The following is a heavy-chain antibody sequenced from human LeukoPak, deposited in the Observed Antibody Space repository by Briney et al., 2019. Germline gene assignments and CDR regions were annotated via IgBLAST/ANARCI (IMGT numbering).Heavy chain of an antibody. CDR2: IYYSGST. CDR3: ARDKADSPDY. D-gene: IGHD2-15*01. CDR1: GGSISRGGYY. Sequence: SQTLSLTCTVSGGSISRGGYYWSWIRQHPGKGLESIGYIYYSGSTYYNPSLKSRVTISIDTSKNQFSLKLSSVTAADTAVYYCARDKADSPDYWGQGTLVTVSS. J-gene: IGHJ4*02. V-gene: IGHV4-31*03.